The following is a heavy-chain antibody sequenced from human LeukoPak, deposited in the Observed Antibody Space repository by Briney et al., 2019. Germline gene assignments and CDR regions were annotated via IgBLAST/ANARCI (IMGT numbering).Heavy chain of an antibody. CDR2: ISDDGRHN. CDR1: GFTFSTYA. Sequence: GGSLRLSCAASGFTFSTYAMNWVRQAPGKGLEWVAVISDDGRHNYYADSVKGRFTISRDNSKSTLYLQMNSLRAEDTAVYYCARSLPELGNSGWYALGDYWGQGTLVTVSS. V-gene: IGHV3-30*04. D-gene: IGHD6-19*01. J-gene: IGHJ4*02. CDR3: ARSLPELGNSGWYALGDY.